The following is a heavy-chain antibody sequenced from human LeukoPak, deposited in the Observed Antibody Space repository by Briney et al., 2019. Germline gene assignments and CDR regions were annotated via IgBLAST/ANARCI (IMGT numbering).Heavy chain of an antibody. Sequence: ASVKVSCKVSGYTLTELSMHWVRQAPGKGLEWMGGFDPEDGETIYAQKFQGRVTMTEDTSTDTACMELSSLRSEDTAVYYCATVVSGSSSPLAFDYWGQGTLVTVSS. CDR1: GYTLTELS. J-gene: IGHJ4*02. CDR3: ATVVSGSSSPLAFDY. V-gene: IGHV1-24*01. CDR2: FDPEDGET. D-gene: IGHD6-6*01.